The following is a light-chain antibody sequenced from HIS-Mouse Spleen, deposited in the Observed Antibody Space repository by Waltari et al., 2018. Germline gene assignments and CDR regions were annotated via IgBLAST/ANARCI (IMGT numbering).Light chain of an antibody. CDR2: GNA. J-gene: IGLJ3*02. CDR1: SSNIGAGYD. V-gene: IGLV1-40*01. Sequence: QSVLTQPPSVSGAPGQRVTISCTGSSSNIGAGYDVHWYQQLPGTAPKLLICGNANRPAGVPDRFLGSKSGPSASLAITGLQAEDEADYYCQSYDSSLSGSVFGGGTKLTVL. CDR3: QSYDSSLSGSV.